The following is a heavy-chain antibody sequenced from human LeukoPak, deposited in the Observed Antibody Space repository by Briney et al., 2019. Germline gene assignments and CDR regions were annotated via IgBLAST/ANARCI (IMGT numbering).Heavy chain of an antibody. J-gene: IGHJ4*02. CDR1: GYTFTSYD. CDR3: ARGARYDFWSGRVYYFDY. Sequence: ASVKVSCKASGYTFTSYDINWVRQATGQGLEWMGWMNPNSGNTGYAQKFQGRVTMTRNTSISTAYMELSSLRSGDTAVYYCARGARYDFWSGRVYYFDYWGQGTLVTVSS. D-gene: IGHD3-3*01. V-gene: IGHV1-8*01. CDR2: MNPNSGNT.